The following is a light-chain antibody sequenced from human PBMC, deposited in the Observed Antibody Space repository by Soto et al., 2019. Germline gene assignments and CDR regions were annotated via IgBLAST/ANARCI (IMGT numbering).Light chain of an antibody. Sequence: QPVLTQPPSASGTPGQRVSISCSGSRSNIGSNSVNWYQQLPGTAPKLLIYSDNQRPSGVPDRFSGSKSGTSASLAISGLQSEHEADYFCAAWDDTLNGFVFGTGTKLTVL. CDR2: SDN. CDR1: RSNIGSNS. J-gene: IGLJ1*01. CDR3: AAWDDTLNGFV. V-gene: IGLV1-44*01.